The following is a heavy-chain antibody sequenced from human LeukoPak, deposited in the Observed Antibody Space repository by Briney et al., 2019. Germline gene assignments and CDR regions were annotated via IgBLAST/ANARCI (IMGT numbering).Heavy chain of an antibody. J-gene: IGHJ5*02. CDR1: GYTFTGYY. D-gene: IGHD3-3*01. Sequence: ASVKVSCKASGYTFTGYYMHWVRQAPGQGLEWMGWINPNSGGTNYAQKFQGRVTTTRDTSISTAYMELSRLRSDDTAVYYCARDSLRFFSTNWFDPWGQGTLVTVSS. CDR2: INPNSGGT. V-gene: IGHV1-2*02. CDR3: ARDSLRFFSTNWFDP.